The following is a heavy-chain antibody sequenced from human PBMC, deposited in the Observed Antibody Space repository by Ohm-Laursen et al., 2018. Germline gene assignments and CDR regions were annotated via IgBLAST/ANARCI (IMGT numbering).Heavy chain of an antibody. CDR1: GFIFRNFG. CDR2: IKQDGSEK. Sequence: SLRLSCAASGFIFRNFGMHWVRQAPGKGLEWVANIKQDGSEKYYVDSVKGRFTISRDNAKNSLYLQMNSLRAEDTAVYYCARAYWNFDLWGRGTLVTVSS. CDR3: ARAYWNFDL. J-gene: IGHJ2*01. V-gene: IGHV3-7*04.